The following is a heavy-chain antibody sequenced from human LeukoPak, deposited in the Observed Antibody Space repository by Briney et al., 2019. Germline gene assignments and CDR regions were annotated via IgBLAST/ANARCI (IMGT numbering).Heavy chain of an antibody. D-gene: IGHD6-19*01. CDR2: INHSGST. J-gene: IGHJ4*02. CDR3: ARGRLSYSSGWYFVDY. V-gene: IGHV4-34*01. CDR1: GGSFSGYY. Sequence: SETLSLTCAVYGGSFSGYYWSWIRQPPGKGLEWIGEINHSGSTNYNPSLKSRVTISVDTSKNQFSLKLSSVTAADTAVYYCARGRLSYSSGWYFVDYWGQGTLVTVPS.